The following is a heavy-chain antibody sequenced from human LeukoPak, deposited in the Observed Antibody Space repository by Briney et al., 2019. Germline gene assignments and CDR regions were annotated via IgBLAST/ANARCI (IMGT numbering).Heavy chain of an antibody. CDR2: IYYSGST. CDR3: ARGHYDFWSGYRPNWYFDL. D-gene: IGHD3-3*01. Sequence: PSETLSLTCTVSGGSISSGGYYWSWIRQHPGKGLEWIGYIYYSGSTYYNPSLKSRVTISVDTSKNQFSLKLSSVTAADTAVYYCARGHYDFWSGYRPNWYFDLWGRGTLVTVSS. CDR1: GGSISSGGYY. V-gene: IGHV4-31*03. J-gene: IGHJ2*01.